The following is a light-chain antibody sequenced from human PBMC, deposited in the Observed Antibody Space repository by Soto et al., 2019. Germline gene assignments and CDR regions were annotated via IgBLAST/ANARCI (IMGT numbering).Light chain of an antibody. V-gene: IGKV3-20*01. CDR2: GAS. CDR1: QSVSSNN. CDR3: QQYGSSSS. J-gene: IGKJ2*01. Sequence: EIVLTQSPGTLSLSPGERATLSCRASQSVSSNNLAWYQQKPGQAPRLLIYGASSRATGIPDRFSGSGSGTDFTLTISRLEPEDFAVYHCQQYGSSSSFGQGTKLEIK.